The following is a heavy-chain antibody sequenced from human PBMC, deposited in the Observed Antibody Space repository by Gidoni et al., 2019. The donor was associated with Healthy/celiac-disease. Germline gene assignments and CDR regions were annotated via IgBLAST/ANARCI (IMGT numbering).Heavy chain of an antibody. CDR2: IYWDDDK. V-gene: IGHV2-5*02. D-gene: IGHD3-3*01. J-gene: IGHJ4*02. CDR3: AHSPGFLEWSRFDY. Sequence: HITLTESGPTLVKRTQTLTLTCTFSGFSLSTSGAGVGGNRQPPVKALECLARIYWDDDKRYSPSLKSRLTITKYTSKLHVVLTMTTMVPVDTATYYCAHSPGFLEWSRFDYWGQGTLVTVSS. CDR1: GFSLSTSGAG.